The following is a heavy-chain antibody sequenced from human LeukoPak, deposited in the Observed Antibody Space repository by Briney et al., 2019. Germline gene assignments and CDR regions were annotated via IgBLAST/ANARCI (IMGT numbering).Heavy chain of an antibody. CDR1: GFTFSSYW. CDR3: ARSAWVDCFDY. D-gene: IGHD2-15*01. Sequence: GGSLRLSCVASGFTFSSYWMHWVRQAPGKGLVWVSRINSDGSSTSYADSVKGRFTISRDNAKNTLYLQMNSLRAEDTAVYYCARSAWVDCFDYWGQGTLVTVSS. J-gene: IGHJ4*02. CDR2: INSDGSST. V-gene: IGHV3-74*01.